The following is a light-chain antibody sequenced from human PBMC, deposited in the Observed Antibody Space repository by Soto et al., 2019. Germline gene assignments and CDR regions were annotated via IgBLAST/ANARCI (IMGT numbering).Light chain of an antibody. CDR2: SNN. V-gene: IGLV1-44*01. J-gene: IGLJ1*01. CDR3: AAWDDSLNGLYV. Sequence: HSVLTQPPSASGTPGQRVTISYSGSSTNIGTNTVNWYQQVPRTAPKLLIYSNNQRPSGVPDRFSGSKSGTSASLAISGLQSADEADYYCAAWDDSLNGLYVFGTGTKVTVL. CDR1: STNIGTNT.